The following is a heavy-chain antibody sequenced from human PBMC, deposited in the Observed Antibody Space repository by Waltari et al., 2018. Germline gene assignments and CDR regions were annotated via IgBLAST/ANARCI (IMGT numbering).Heavy chain of an antibody. CDR2: ISYNERNI. CDR3: ARDYCDRTNCHGMDV. J-gene: IGHJ6*02. CDR1: EFNVSSYA. V-gene: IGHV3-30*09. Sequence: QVQLAASGGGVVQPGRSLRLPVARSEFNVSSYAMHWVRQVPGKGLEWVAVISYNERNIYYVDPVKGRFAISRDNSKKMLYLQMNSLRPEETAVYYCARDYCDRTNCHGMDVWGQGTTVTVSS. D-gene: IGHD3-22*01.